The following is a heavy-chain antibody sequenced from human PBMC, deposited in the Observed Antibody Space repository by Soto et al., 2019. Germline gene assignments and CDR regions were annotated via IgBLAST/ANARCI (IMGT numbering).Heavy chain of an antibody. CDR3: ARGNGYYYSYGMGV. V-gene: IGHV1-69*12. D-gene: IGHD2-8*01. CDR1: GGTFSNYA. CDR2: IIPIFGTA. J-gene: IGHJ6*02. Sequence: QVQLVQSGAEVKEPGSSVKVSCKASGGTFSNYAISWVRQAPGQGLEWMGGIIPIFGTANYAQNFQGRVTITADQFTSTAYMELSSLRSGDTAVYYCARGNGYYYSYGMGVWGQGTTVTVSS.